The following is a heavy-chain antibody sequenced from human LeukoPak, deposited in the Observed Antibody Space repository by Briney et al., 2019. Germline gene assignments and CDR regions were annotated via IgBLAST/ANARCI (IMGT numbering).Heavy chain of an antibody. CDR1: GGSISSSSYY. J-gene: IGHJ4*02. Sequence: SETLSLTCTVSGGSISSSSYYWGWIRQPPGKGLEWIGSMFYGGRTYYNPPLESRVTISVDTSKNQFSLKLSSVTAADTAVYYCARVATTYFDYWGQGTLVTVSS. CDR3: ARVATTYFDY. V-gene: IGHV4-39*01. D-gene: IGHD5-12*01. CDR2: MFYGGRT.